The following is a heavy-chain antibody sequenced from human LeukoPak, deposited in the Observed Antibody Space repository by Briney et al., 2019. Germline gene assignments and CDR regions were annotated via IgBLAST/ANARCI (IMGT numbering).Heavy chain of an antibody. CDR2: INHSGST. CDR1: GGSFSGYY. J-gene: IGHJ4*02. CDR3: ARGGYSYGFRVPFDY. D-gene: IGHD5-18*01. V-gene: IGHV4-34*01. Sequence: KPSETLSLTCAVYGGSFSGYYWSWIRQPPGKGLEWIGEINHSGSTNYNPSLKSRVTISVDTSKNQFSLKLSSVTAADTAVYYCARGGYSYGFRVPFDYWGQGTLVTVSS.